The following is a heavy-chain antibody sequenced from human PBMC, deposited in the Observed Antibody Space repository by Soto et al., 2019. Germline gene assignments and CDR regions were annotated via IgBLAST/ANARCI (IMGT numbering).Heavy chain of an antibody. Sequence: LQLQESGPGLVKPSETLSLTCTFSGGSISSSSYYWGGMRQPPGKGLERIGSIYSSGSTYYNPSLKSRVTISVDTSKNQFSLKVSAVTAADTAVYYCARHGSEQLVPFDYWGQGTLVTVSS. CDR1: GGSISSSSYY. CDR2: IYSSGST. CDR3: ARHGSEQLVPFDY. V-gene: IGHV4-39*01. J-gene: IGHJ4*02. D-gene: IGHD6-6*01.